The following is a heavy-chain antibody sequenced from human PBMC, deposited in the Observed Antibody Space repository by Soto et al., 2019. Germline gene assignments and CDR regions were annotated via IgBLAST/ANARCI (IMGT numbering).Heavy chain of an antibody. CDR1: GGSISSSNW. J-gene: IGHJ3*02. V-gene: IGHV4-4*02. CDR2: IYHSGST. Sequence: NPSETLSLTCAVSGGSISSSNWCSWVRQPPGKGLEWIGEIYHSGSTNYNPSLKSRVTISVDKSKNQFSLKLSSVTAADTAVYYCARGDQLWYAFDIWGQGTMVTVSS. D-gene: IGHD5-18*01. CDR3: ARGDQLWYAFDI.